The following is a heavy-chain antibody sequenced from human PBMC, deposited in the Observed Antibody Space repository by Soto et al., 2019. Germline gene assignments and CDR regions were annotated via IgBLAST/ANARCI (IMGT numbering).Heavy chain of an antibody. J-gene: IGHJ6*02. CDR2: ISGSGTTI. D-gene: IGHD5-18*01. V-gene: IGHV3-48*03. Sequence: GGSLRLSCAASGFTFSGYEMNWVRQAPGKGLEWVSYISGSGTTIYYADSVKGRFTISRDNAKKSLFLQMNSLRAGDTAVYYCASRAYNYGAQVYYAYYGLDVWGQGTTVTVSS. CDR1: GFTFSGYE. CDR3: ASRAYNYGAQVYYAYYGLDV.